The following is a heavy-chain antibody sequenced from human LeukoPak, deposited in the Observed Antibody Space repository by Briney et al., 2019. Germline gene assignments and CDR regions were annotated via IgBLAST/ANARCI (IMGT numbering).Heavy chain of an antibody. D-gene: IGHD3-10*01. CDR3: ARMGGPSGDPYAFDI. J-gene: IGHJ3*02. V-gene: IGHV4-61*02. CDR2: ISSTGSP. CDR1: GGSISSGTYY. Sequence: PSETLFLTCTVSGGSISSGTYYWSWVRQPAGKGLGWLGRISSTGSPNYNPSLPSRVTMSVDTSKNQFSLKLSSVTAADTAVYYCARMGGPSGDPYAFDIWGQGTMVTVSS.